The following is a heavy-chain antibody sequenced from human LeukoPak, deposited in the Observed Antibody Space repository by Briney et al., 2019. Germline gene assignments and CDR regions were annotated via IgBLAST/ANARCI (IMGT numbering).Heavy chain of an antibody. CDR2: ISGSGGST. D-gene: IGHD3-10*01. CDR3: ARDLGGSGTY. V-gene: IGHV3-23*01. CDR1: GFTFSSYA. Sequence: GGSLRLSCAASGFTFSSYAMSWVRQAPGKGLEWVSAISGSGGSTYYADSVKGRFTISRDNSRNTLSLQMNSLRAEDSAVYYCARDLGGSGTYWGQGTLVTVSS. J-gene: IGHJ4*02.